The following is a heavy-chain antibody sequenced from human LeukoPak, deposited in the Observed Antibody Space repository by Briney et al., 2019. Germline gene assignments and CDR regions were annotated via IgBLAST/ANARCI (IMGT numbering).Heavy chain of an antibody. CDR3: AREVGYDLDY. V-gene: IGHV4-34*01. CDR2: INHSGST. CDR1: GGSFSGYY. J-gene: IGHJ4*02. Sequence: LETLSLTCAVYGGSFSGYYWSWIRQPPGKGLEWIGEINHSGSTNYNPSLKSRVTISVDTSKNQFSLKLSSVTAADTAVYYCAREVGYDLDYRGQGTLVTVSS. D-gene: IGHD5-12*01.